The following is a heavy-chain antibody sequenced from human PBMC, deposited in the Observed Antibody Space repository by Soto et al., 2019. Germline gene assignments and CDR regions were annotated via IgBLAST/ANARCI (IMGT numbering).Heavy chain of an antibody. CDR1: GYTFTSYY. J-gene: IGHJ3*02. CDR3: ARVRPHSSSWYWGDAFDI. Sequence: GASVKVSCKASGYTFTSYYMHCVRQAPGQGLEWMGIINPSGGSTSYAQKFQGRVTMTRDTSTSTVYMELSSLRSEDTAVYYCARVRPHSSSWYWGDAFDIWGQGTMVTVSS. D-gene: IGHD6-13*01. CDR2: INPSGGST. V-gene: IGHV1-46*03.